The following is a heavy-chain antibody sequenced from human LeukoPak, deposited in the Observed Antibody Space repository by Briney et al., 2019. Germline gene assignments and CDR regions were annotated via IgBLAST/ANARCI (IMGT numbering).Heavy chain of an antibody. CDR3: AREIGYSYGYLDY. CDR2: INHNGNVN. J-gene: IGHJ4*02. CDR1: GFTFSSYW. V-gene: IGHV3-7*01. Sequence: GGSLRLSCAASGFTFSSYWMNWARQAPGKGLEWVASINHNGNVNYYVDSVKGRFTISKDNAKNSLYLQMNSLRAEDTAVYYCAREIGYSYGYLDYWGQGTLVTVSS. D-gene: IGHD5-18*01.